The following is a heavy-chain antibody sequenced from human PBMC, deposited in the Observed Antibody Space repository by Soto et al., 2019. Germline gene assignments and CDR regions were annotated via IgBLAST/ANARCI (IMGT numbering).Heavy chain of an antibody. CDR3: AKDQRLLSRGYNWFDP. J-gene: IGHJ5*02. CDR1: GFTFSSYS. D-gene: IGHD3-3*01. Sequence: GGSLRLSCAASGFTFSSYSMNWVRQAPGKGLEWVSAISGSGGSTYYADSVKGRFTISRDNSKNTLYLQMNSLRAEDTAVYYCAKDQRLLSRGYNWFDPWGQGALVTVSS. V-gene: IGHV3-23*01. CDR2: ISGSGGST.